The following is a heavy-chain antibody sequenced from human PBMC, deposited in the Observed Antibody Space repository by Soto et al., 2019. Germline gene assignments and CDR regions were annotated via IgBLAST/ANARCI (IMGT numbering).Heavy chain of an antibody. J-gene: IGHJ4*02. CDR3: AKDTSLAAATDY. D-gene: IGHD6-13*01. Sequence: SGGSQRLSCTSSGFPFRSYAMSWVRQAPGKGLEWVSAISGSGGSTYYADSVKGRFTISRDNSKNTLYLQMNSLRAEDTAVYYCAKDTSLAAATDYWGQGTLVTVSS. V-gene: IGHV3-23*01. CDR2: ISGSGGST. CDR1: GFPFRSYA.